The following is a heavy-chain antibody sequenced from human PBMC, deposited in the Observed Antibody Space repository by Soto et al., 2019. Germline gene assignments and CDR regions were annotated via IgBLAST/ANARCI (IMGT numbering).Heavy chain of an antibody. D-gene: IGHD2-21*01. CDR1: GYTFTTYG. Sequence: ASVKVSCKASGYTFTTYGISWARQAPRQGLEWMGWISGDNVNTKSAQKIQGRVTMTIDTSEGTAYMELSSLRSDDTAVYVCAREGQCEAQETYCYFHGMDVWGQGTTVTVSS. V-gene: IGHV1-18*01. CDR3: AREGQCEAQETYCYFHGMDV. CDR2: ISGDNVNT. J-gene: IGHJ6*02.